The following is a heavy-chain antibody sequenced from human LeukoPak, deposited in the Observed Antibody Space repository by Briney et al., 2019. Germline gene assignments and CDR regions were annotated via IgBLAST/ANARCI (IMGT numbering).Heavy chain of an antibody. J-gene: IGHJ5*02. V-gene: IGHV5-51*01. CDR3: ARAPRYYYGSGSYYFVNWFDP. Sequence: GESLKISCKGSGYSFTSYWIGWVRQMPGKGLEWMGIIYPGDSDTRYSPSFQGQVTISADKSISTAYLQWSSLKASDTAMYYCARAPRYYYGSGSYYFVNWFDPCGQGTLVTVSS. CDR1: GYSFTSYW. D-gene: IGHD3-10*01. CDR2: IYPGDSDT.